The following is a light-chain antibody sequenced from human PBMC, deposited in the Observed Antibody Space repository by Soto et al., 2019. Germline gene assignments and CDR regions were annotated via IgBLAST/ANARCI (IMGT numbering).Light chain of an antibody. CDR3: QKSSNWPQLT. J-gene: IGKJ5*01. CDR2: DAY. Sequence: ERVLPQSXATLSLAPVEIGTLSCISSQSVSSYLAWYQKKPGQAPRLLIYDAYNRATGIPATFSGSGSGTAFTLTIRRLEPEDFAVSYCQKSSNWPQLTFGNWPRLALK. V-gene: IGKV3-11*01. CDR1: QSVSSY.